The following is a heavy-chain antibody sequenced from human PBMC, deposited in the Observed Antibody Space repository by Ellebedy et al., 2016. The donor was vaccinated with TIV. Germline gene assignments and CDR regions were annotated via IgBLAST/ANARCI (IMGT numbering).Heavy chain of an antibody. CDR3: ARTHYRFGIIDYLDY. V-gene: IGHV1-18*04. Sequence: AASVKVSCKASGYTFTNYGISWVRQAPGQGLEWMGWISPYNGNTNYVQKLQGRVTMTTDTSTKTVYMELRSLRSDDTALYYCARTHYRFGIIDYLDYWGQGTLVTVSS. J-gene: IGHJ4*02. CDR2: ISPYNGNT. CDR1: GYTFTNYG. D-gene: IGHD3-10*01.